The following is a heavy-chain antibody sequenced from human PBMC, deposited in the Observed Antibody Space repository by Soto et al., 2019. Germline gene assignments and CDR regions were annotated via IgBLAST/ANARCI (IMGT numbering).Heavy chain of an antibody. V-gene: IGHV3-11*03. D-gene: IGHD6-6*01. CDR1: GFTFSDYY. Sequence: GSLRLSCAASGFTFSDYYLSWIRQAPGKGLEWISYISPSSSHTNYAYSVRGRFTISRDNAKNSLFLEVNSLRADDTGVYYCARRVSGRFDYWGQGTLVTVSS. CDR2: ISPSSSHT. J-gene: IGHJ4*02. CDR3: ARRVSGRFDY.